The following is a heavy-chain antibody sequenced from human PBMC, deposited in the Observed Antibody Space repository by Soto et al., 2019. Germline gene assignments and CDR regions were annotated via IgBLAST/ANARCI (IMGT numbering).Heavy chain of an antibody. D-gene: IGHD2-2*01. CDR1: RYTFTSYY. J-gene: IGHJ4*02. CDR2: INPSGGST. V-gene: IGHV1-46*01. CDR3: ARVAGYCSSTSCIDY. Sequence: ASVKVSCKASRYTFTSYYMHWVRQAPGQGLEWMGIINPSGGSTSYAQKFQGRVTMTRDTSTSTVYMELSSLRSEDTAVYYCARVAGYCSSTSCIDYWGQGTLVTVSS.